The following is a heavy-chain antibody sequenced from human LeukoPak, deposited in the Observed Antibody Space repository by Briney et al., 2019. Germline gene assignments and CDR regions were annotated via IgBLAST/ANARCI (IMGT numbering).Heavy chain of an antibody. J-gene: IGHJ4*02. CDR3: AKAPDYDILTGSYFDY. CDR2: SSGSGGKT. V-gene: IGHV3-23*01. D-gene: IGHD3-9*01. Sequence: PGGSLRLSCAASGFTFGSYAMSWVRQAPGKGLEWASGSSGSGGKTYYADSVKGRFTISRDNSKNTLYLQMNSLRAEDTAVYYCAKAPDYDILTGSYFDYWGQGTLVTVSS. CDR1: GFTFGSYA.